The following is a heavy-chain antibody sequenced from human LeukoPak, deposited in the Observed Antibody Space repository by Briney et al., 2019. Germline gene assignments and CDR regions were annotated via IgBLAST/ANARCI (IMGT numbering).Heavy chain of an antibody. D-gene: IGHD2-2*01. Sequence: GGSLRLSCAASGFTFSSYAMSWVRQAPGKGLEWVSVIYSGGSTYYADSVKGRFTISRDNSKNTLYLQMNSLRAEDTAVYYCASSAGLADCSSTSCPLGYWGQGTLVTVSS. CDR2: IYSGGST. V-gene: IGHV3-53*01. CDR3: ASSAGLADCSSTSCPLGY. CDR1: GFTFSSYA. J-gene: IGHJ4*02.